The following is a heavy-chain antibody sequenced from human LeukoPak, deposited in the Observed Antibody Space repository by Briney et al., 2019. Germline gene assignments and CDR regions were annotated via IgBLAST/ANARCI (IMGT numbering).Heavy chain of an antibody. V-gene: IGHV3-53*01. Sequence: GGSLRLSCTVSGFTVSGNSMSWVRQAPGKGLEWVSFIYSDNTHYSDSVKGRFTISRDNSKNTLYLQMKSLRAEDTAVYYCARRAGAYSHPYDYWGQGTLVTVSS. D-gene: IGHD4/OR15-4a*01. CDR1: GFTVSGNS. CDR3: ARRAGAYSHPYDY. CDR2: IYSDNT. J-gene: IGHJ4*02.